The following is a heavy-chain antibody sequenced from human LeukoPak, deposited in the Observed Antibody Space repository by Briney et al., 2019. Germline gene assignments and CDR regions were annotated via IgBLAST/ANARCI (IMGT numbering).Heavy chain of an antibody. Sequence: PGGSLRLSCAASGFTVSNNYMSWVRQAPGKGLGWVSLIYSGGRTYYADSVKGRFTISRHNSKNTLYLQMNSLRAEDTAVYYCARGYYYDSSGSNADVFDIWGQGTMSPSLQ. D-gene: IGHD3-22*01. CDR2: IYSGGRT. J-gene: IGHJ3*02. CDR3: ARGYYYDSSGSNADVFDI. V-gene: IGHV3-53*04. CDR1: GFTVSNNY.